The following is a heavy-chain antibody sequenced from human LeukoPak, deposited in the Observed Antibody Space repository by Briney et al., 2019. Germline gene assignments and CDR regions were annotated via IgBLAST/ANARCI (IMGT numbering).Heavy chain of an antibody. CDR1: GGSFSGYY. V-gene: IGHV3-21*01. CDR3: ARGRTRYRFDY. CDR2: ISSSSSYI. J-gene: IGHJ4*02. D-gene: IGHD1-7*01. Sequence: ETLSLTCAVYGGSFSGYYWSWIRQPPGKGLEWVSSISSSSSYIYYADSVKGRFTISRDNAKNSLYLQMNSLRAEDTAVYYCARGRTRYRFDYWGQGTLVTVSS.